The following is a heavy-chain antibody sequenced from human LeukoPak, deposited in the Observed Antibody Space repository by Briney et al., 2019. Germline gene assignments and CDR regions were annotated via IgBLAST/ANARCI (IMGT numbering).Heavy chain of an antibody. J-gene: IGHJ4*02. V-gene: IGHV3-33*01. D-gene: IGHD1-20*01. CDR3: ARDSISNWNDLDD. CDR1: GITFRSYG. Sequence: PGGSLRLSCAASGITFRSYGMHWVRQAPGKGLEWVAFIWYDGSNKYYADSVKGRFTISRDSSKNTLYLQMNSLRAEDTAVYYCARDSISNWNDLDDWGQGTLVTVSS. CDR2: IWYDGSNK.